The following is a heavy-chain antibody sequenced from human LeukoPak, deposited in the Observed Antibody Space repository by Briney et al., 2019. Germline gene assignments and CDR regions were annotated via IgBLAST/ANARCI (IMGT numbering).Heavy chain of an antibody. J-gene: IGHJ4*02. D-gene: IGHD3-3*01. CDR2: IKQDGSEK. CDR1: GFTFSSYA. CDR3: ARAPTPLNWSGYCLHFDY. Sequence: GGSLRLSCAASGFTFSSYAMSWVRQDPGKGLEWVANIKQDGSEKYYVDSVKGRFTISRDNAQNSLYLQMNSLRAADTAVYYCARAPTPLNWSGYCLHFDYWGQGTLVTVSS. V-gene: IGHV3-7*01.